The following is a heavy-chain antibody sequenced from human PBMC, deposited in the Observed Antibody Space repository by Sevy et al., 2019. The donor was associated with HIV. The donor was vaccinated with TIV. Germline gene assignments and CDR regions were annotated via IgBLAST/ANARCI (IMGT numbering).Heavy chain of an antibody. D-gene: IGHD5-18*01. V-gene: IGHV3-15*01. J-gene: IGHJ5*02. CDR3: TTDSGYYYGSS. CDR1: GFTFSTAW. CDR2: KISNNDGGTT. Sequence: GGSLRLSCAASGFTFSTAWMTWVRQAPGKGLEWIGRKISNNDGGTTDYAAPVKGRFTISRDDSKNTLFLQMNSLKTEDTAVYYCTTDSGYYYGSSWGRGTLVTVSS.